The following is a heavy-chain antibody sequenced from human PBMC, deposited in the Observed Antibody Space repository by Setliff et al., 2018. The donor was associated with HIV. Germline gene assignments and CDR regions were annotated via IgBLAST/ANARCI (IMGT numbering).Heavy chain of an antibody. J-gene: IGHJ3*02. CDR1: GGSISGFH. V-gene: IGHV4-4*08. Sequence: PSETLSLTCPVSGGSISGFHWSWIRQSPGKGLEWIGYIYTGGSTNYNPSLKSRVTISVDTSKSQFSLKLNSVTAADTAVYYCARELGASPHDVFDIWGQGTMVTV. CDR2: IYTGGST. D-gene: IGHD3-16*01. CDR3: ARELGASPHDVFDI.